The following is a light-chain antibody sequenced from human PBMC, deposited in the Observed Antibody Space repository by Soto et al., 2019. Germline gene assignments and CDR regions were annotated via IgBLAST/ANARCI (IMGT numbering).Light chain of an antibody. J-gene: IGKJ4*01. V-gene: IGKV3-20*01. CDR2: DAS. CDR1: QSVRSNY. CDR3: QQYGSSPLT. Sequence: EIVLTQSPATLSLSPGERATLSCRASQSVRSNYLAWYQQKPGQAPRFLIYDASSRATGIPDRFSGSGSGTDFTLTISRLEPEDFVVYYCQQYGSSPLTFGGGTKVEIK.